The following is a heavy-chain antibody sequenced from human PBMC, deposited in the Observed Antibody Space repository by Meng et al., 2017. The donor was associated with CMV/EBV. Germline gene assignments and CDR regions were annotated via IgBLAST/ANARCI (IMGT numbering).Heavy chain of an antibody. CDR1: GFTVSSNY. V-gene: IGHV3-66*02. CDR2: IYSGGST. Sequence: GESLKISCAASGFTVSSNYMSWVRQAPGKGLEWVSVIYSGGSTYYADSVKGRFTISRDNSKNTLNLQMNSLRAKDTAVYYCTRSMQDIVVVPAAIRHYYFDYWGQGTLVTVSS. D-gene: IGHD2-2*02. CDR3: TRSMQDIVVVPAAIRHYYFDY. J-gene: IGHJ4*03.